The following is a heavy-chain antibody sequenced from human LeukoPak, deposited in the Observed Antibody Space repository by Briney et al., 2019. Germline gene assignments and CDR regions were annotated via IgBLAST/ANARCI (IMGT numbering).Heavy chain of an antibody. CDR3: ARDGGIGDHDY. Sequence: SETLSLTCTVSGYSISSGYYWGWIRQPPGKGLEWIGSGSTYYNPSLKSRVTISVDTSKNQFSLKLNSVTPEDTAVYYCARDGGIGDHDYWGQGTLVTVSS. V-gene: IGHV4-38-2*02. D-gene: IGHD1-26*01. J-gene: IGHJ4*02. CDR1: GYSISSGYY. CDR2: SGST.